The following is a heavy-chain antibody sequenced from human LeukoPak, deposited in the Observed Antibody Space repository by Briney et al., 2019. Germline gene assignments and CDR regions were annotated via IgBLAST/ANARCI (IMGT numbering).Heavy chain of an antibody. D-gene: IGHD3-10*01. V-gene: IGHV4-59*01. Sequence: SETLSLTCTVSGGSISSYYWSWIRQPPGKGLKWIGYIYYSGSTNYNPSLKSRVTISVDTSKNQFSLKLSSVTAADTAVYYCARVRLTGFYFDYWGQGTLVTVSS. CDR2: IYYSGST. CDR3: ARVRLTGFYFDY. CDR1: GGSISSYY. J-gene: IGHJ4*02.